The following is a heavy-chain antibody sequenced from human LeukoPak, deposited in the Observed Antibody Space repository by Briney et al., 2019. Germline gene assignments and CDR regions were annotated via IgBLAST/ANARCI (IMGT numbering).Heavy chain of an antibody. Sequence: SVKVSCKASGGTFSSYAISWVRQATGQGLEWMGGIIPIFGTANYAQKFQGRVTITADESTSTAYMELSSLRSEDTAVYYCARSPGLFGVVSFFDYWGQGTLVTVSS. D-gene: IGHD3-3*01. CDR2: IIPIFGTA. V-gene: IGHV1-69*01. CDR3: ARSPGLFGVVSFFDY. J-gene: IGHJ4*02. CDR1: GGTFSSYA.